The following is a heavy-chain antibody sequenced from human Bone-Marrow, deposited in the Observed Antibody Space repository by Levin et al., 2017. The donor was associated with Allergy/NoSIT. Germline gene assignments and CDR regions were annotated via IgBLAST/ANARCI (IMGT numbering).Heavy chain of an antibody. CDR2: INPNSGGT. J-gene: IGHJ4*02. Sequence: GESLKISCKASGYTFTGYYMHWVRQAPGQGLEWMGWINPNSGGTNYAQKFQGRVTMTRDTSISTAYMELSRLRSDDTAVYYCARDLVEQQLGRQADYWGQGTLVTVSS. D-gene: IGHD6-13*01. V-gene: IGHV1-2*02. CDR3: ARDLVEQQLGRQADY. CDR1: GYTFTGYY.